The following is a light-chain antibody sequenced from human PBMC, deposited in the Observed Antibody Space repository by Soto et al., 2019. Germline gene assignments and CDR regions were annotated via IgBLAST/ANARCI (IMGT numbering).Light chain of an antibody. Sequence: QSVLTQPRSVSGSPGQSVTISCTGTSSDVGGYNYVSWYQQHPGKAPKLMIYDVSKRPSGVPDRFSGSKSGNTASLTISGLQAEDEADYYCCSHAGSYTFRVFGGGTKVTVL. CDR2: DVS. CDR3: CSHAGSYTFRV. J-gene: IGLJ2*01. CDR1: SSDVGGYNY. V-gene: IGLV2-11*01.